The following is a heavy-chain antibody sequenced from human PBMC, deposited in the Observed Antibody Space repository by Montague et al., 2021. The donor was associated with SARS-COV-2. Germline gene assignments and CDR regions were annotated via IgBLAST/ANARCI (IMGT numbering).Heavy chain of an antibody. V-gene: IGHV4-59*02. CDR2: IYDSGST. CDR1: GSSVRSYY. CDR3: ARENTVTTFGGPYYIDS. D-gene: IGHD4-17*01. Sequence: SETLSLTCIVSGSSVRSYYWSWIRQPPGKGLEWIEYIYDSGSTNXXPSLKSRVTISVDTSKNQFSLKLSSVTAADTAVYYCARENTVTTFGGPYYIDSWGQGTLVTVSA. J-gene: IGHJ4*02.